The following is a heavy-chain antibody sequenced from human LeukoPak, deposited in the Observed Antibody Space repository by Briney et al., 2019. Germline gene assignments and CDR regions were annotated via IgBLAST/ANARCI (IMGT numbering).Heavy chain of an antibody. D-gene: IGHD3-10*01. J-gene: IGHJ4*02. V-gene: IGHV3-21*01. CDR3: AREDSYYYGSGSYPFDY. CDR2: ISSSSSYI. CDR1: GFTFSSYS. Sequence: GGSLRLSCAASGFTFSSYSMNWVRQAPGKGLEWVSSISSSSSYIYFADSVKGRFTISRDNAKNSLYLQMNSLRAEDTAVYYCAREDSYYYGSGSYPFDYWGQGTLVTVSS.